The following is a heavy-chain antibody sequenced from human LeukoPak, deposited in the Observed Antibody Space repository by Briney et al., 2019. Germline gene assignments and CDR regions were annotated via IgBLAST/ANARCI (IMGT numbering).Heavy chain of an antibody. V-gene: IGHV3-23*01. D-gene: IGHD4-23*01. Sequence: PGGSLRLSCAASGFTFSRYAMSWVRQAPGKGLEWVSAISGSGGSTYYADSMKGRFAISRDNSKNTLYLEMNSLSLDDTAVYYCARDSADYGGNFPRGAFDLWGQGTMVTVSS. CDR1: GFTFSRYA. J-gene: IGHJ3*01. CDR3: ARDSADYGGNFPRGAFDL. CDR2: ISGSGGST.